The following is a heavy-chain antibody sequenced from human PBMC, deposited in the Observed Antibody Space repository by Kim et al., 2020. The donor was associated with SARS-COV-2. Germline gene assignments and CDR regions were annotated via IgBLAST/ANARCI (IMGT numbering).Heavy chain of an antibody. CDR3: TGGTGLTVTMGDAFDV. D-gene: IGHD3-9*01. Sequence: PSLKSRVTMSLDTSKNHFSLRLSSVTAADTAVYFCTGGTGLTVTMGDAFDVWGQGTTVTVSS. V-gene: IGHV4-4*07. J-gene: IGHJ3*01.